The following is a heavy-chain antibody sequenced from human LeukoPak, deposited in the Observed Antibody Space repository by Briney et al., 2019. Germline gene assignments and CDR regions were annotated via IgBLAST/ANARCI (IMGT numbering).Heavy chain of an antibody. CDR1: GFTFSYFG. V-gene: IGHV3-30*18. J-gene: IGHJ4*02. CDR2: ISYDGSKK. D-gene: IGHD6-13*01. Sequence: GGSLRLSCAASGFTFSYFGMHWVRQAPGKGLERVAVISYDGSKKYYAESVKGRFTISRDNSKSTLYLQMNRLRADDKALYYCVKDRSGAAAGIRLDSWGQGTLVTVSS. CDR3: VKDRSGAAAGIRLDS.